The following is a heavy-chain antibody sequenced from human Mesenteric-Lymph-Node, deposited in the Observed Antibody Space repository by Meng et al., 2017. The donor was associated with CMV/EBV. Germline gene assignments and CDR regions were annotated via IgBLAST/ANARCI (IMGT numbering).Heavy chain of an antibody. CDR3: ARGSNPLDY. V-gene: IGHV3-30-3*01. CDR2: ISYDGSIK. D-gene: IGHD4-11*01. CDR1: GFTFNTYA. Sequence: SCAASGFTFNTYAISWVRQTPGKGLEWLAVISYDGSIKNYADSVKGRFTISRDNSKNTLYLQMDSLRPEDTAIYYCARGSNPLDYWGQGTRVTVSS. J-gene: IGHJ4*02.